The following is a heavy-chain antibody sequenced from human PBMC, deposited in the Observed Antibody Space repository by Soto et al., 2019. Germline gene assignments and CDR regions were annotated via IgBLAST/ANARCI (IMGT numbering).Heavy chain of an antibody. J-gene: IGHJ6*02. CDR3: ARGNRGSPVYGLDV. D-gene: IGHD4-17*01. Sequence: SETLSLTCAVSGGSISSGGYSWSWVRQPPGKGLEWIGYIYHSGSTYYNPSLKSRVTISVDRSKNQFSLKLSSVTAVDTAVYYCARGNRGSPVYGLDVWGQGTTVTVSS. CDR1: GGSISSGGYS. V-gene: IGHV4-30-2*01. CDR2: IYHSGST.